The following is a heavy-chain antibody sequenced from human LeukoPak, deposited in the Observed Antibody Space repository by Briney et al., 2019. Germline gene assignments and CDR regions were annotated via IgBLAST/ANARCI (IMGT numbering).Heavy chain of an antibody. CDR2: ISSSSSYI. Sequence: GGSLRLSCAASGFTFSSYSMNWVRQAPGKGLEWVSSISSSSSYIYYADSVKGRFTISRDNAKNSLYLQMNSLRAEDTAVYYCARDRGYYYGSGNDYWGQGTLVTLSS. CDR1: GFTFSSYS. J-gene: IGHJ4*02. CDR3: ARDRGYYYGSGNDY. V-gene: IGHV3-21*01. D-gene: IGHD3-10*01.